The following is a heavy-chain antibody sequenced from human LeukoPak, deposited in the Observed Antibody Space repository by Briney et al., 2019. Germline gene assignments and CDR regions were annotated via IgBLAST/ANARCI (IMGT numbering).Heavy chain of an antibody. J-gene: IGHJ4*02. CDR2: IYYSGST. CDR3: ARGGYYYDSSGYIDY. V-gene: IGHV4-59*01. Sequence: SETLSLTCTVSGGSISSYYWSWLRQPPGKGLEWIGYIYYSGSTNYNPSLKSRVTISVDTSKNQFSLKLSSVTAADTAVYYCARGGYYYDSSGYIDYWGQGTLVTVSS. D-gene: IGHD3-22*01. CDR1: GGSISSYY.